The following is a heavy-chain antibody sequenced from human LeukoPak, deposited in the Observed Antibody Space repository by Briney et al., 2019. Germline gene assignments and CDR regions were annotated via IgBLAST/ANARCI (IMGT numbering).Heavy chain of an antibody. V-gene: IGHV3-30*18. CDR2: ISYDRSNK. Sequence: GGSVTHPCAASGLTLSSYGMHWVPQAPGEGLVGVAVISYDRSNKYYAASVKGPFTISRDNSKNTLYLQMNSLRAEDTAVYYCAKGYYGFWSDSQAFDIWGQGTMVTVSS. CDR1: GLTLSSYG. CDR3: AKGYYGFWSDSQAFDI. J-gene: IGHJ3*02. D-gene: IGHD3-3*01.